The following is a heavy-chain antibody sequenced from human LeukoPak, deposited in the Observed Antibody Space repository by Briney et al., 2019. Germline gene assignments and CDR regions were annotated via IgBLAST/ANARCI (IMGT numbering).Heavy chain of an antibody. Sequence: SVKVSCKASGGAFSSYAISWVRQAPGQGLEWMGGIIPIFGTANYAQKFQGRVTITADESTSTAYMELSSLRSEDTAVYYCARGYCSSTSCSHLGFDPWGQGTLVTVSS. CDR1: GGAFSSYA. CDR3: ARGYCSSTSCSHLGFDP. CDR2: IIPIFGTA. V-gene: IGHV1-69*13. J-gene: IGHJ5*02. D-gene: IGHD2-2*01.